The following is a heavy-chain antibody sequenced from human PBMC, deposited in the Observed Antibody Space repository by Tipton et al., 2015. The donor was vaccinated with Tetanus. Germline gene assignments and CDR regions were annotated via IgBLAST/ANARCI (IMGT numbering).Heavy chain of an antibody. V-gene: IGHV3-21*01. J-gene: IGHJ4*02. CDR3: ASAGPTVLKYDLDY. Sequence: SLRLSCAASGFTFRSYSMNWVRQAPGKGLEWVSSISSSSIYIYTADSVKGRFTISSDNAKSSRYLQMNSLRAEDTAVYYCASAGPTVLKYDLDYWGQGTLVTVAS. CDR2: ISSSSIYI. CDR1: GFTFRSYS. D-gene: IGHD1/OR15-1a*01.